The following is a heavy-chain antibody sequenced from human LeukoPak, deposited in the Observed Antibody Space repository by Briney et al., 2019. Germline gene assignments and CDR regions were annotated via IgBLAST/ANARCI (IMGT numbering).Heavy chain of an antibody. J-gene: IGHJ6*03. V-gene: IGHV4-59*01. Sequence: SETLSLTCTVSGGSINNYYWSWIRQPPGKGLEWIGYIHYSGSTNYNPSLKSRVTISVDTSKNQFSLKLSFVTAADTAVYYCARTTEGGYTYGYFYYYYMDVWGKGTTVTISS. CDR2: IHYSGST. D-gene: IGHD5-18*01. CDR1: GGSINNYY. CDR3: ARTTEGGYTYGYFYYYYMDV.